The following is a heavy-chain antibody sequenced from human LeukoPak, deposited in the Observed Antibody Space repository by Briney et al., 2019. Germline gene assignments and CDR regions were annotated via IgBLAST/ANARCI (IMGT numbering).Heavy chain of an antibody. D-gene: IGHD3-10*01. V-gene: IGHV1-2*02. Sequence: ASVKVSCKASGYTFTGYYMRWVRQAPGQGLEWMGWINPNSGGTNYAQKFQGRVTMTRDTSISTAYMELSRLRSDDTAVYYCAREMVRGVITPLDYWGQGTLVTVSS. CDR2: INPNSGGT. J-gene: IGHJ4*02. CDR1: GYTFTGYY. CDR3: AREMVRGVITPLDY.